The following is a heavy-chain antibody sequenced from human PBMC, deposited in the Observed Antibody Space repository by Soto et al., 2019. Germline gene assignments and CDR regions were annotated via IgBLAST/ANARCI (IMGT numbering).Heavy chain of an antibody. J-gene: IGHJ6*02. CDR1: GGTFSSYA. CDR2: IIPIFGTA. CDR3: ARDEWSPSYYYYYYGMDV. V-gene: IGHV1-69*13. Sequence: GASVKVSCKASGGTFSSYAISWVRQAPGQGLEWMGGIIPIFGTANYAQKFQGRVTITADESTSTAYMELSSLRSEDTAVYYCARDEWSPSYYYYYYGMDVWGQGTTVTVSS. D-gene: IGHD3-3*01.